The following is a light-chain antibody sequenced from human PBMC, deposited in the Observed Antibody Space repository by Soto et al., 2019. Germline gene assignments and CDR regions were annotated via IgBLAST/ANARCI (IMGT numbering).Light chain of an antibody. CDR3: SSYTSTSTYV. V-gene: IGLV2-14*03. CDR2: DVS. CDR1: SSDVGAYDY. Sequence: QSALTQPASVSGSPGQSITVSCTGTSSDVGAYDYVSWYQHHPGKAPKLIIFDVSNRPSGVSNRFSGSKSGNTASLTISGLQAEDEADYYCSSYTSTSTYVFGTGTKLTVL. J-gene: IGLJ1*01.